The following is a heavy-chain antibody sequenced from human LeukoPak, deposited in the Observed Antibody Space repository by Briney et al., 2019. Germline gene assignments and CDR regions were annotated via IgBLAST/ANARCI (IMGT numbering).Heavy chain of an antibody. D-gene: IGHD1-26*01. V-gene: IGHV3-33*01. Sequence: PGGSLRPSCAASGFTFSSHGMHWVRQAPGKGLEWVAVIWYDGSNKYYADSVKGRFTISRDNSKNTLYLQMNSLRAEDTAVYYCARSIVGATKLDYWGQGTLVTVSS. CDR3: ARSIVGATKLDY. J-gene: IGHJ4*02. CDR2: IWYDGSNK. CDR1: GFTFSSHG.